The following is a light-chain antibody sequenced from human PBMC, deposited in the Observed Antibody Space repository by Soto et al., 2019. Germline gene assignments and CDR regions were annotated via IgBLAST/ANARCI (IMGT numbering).Light chain of an antibody. J-gene: IGKJ2*01. CDR3: QQSYRA. CDR2: AAS. V-gene: IGKV1-39*01. CDR1: QSISSY. Sequence: DIQMTQSPSSLSASVGDRVTITCRASQSISSYLNWYQQKPGKAPKLLIYAASSLQSGVPSRFSGSGSGTDSTLTISSLQPEDFATYYCQQSYRAFGQGTKLEIK.